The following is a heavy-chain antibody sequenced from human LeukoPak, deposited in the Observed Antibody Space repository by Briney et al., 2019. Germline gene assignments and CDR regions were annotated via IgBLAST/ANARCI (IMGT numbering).Heavy chain of an antibody. Sequence: GGTLRLSCAASGFTFSSYEMNWVRQAPGKGLEWVSYISSSGSTIYYADSVKGRFTISRDNSKNKLFLQKNSLGPEDTSIFYCVKGYFLVVTDVEYFFAYWGQGTVVTVSS. V-gene: IGHV3-48*03. CDR3: VKGYFLVVTDVEYFFAY. CDR1: GFTFSSYE. CDR2: ISSSGSTI. D-gene: IGHD2-21*02. J-gene: IGHJ4*02.